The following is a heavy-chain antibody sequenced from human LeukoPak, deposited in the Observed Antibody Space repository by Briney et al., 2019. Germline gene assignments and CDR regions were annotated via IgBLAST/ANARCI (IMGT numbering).Heavy chain of an antibody. CDR2: IYSGGST. CDR3: ARDSPYYGMDV. CDR1: GFTVSSNY. Sequence: GGSLRLSCAASGFTVSSNYMSWVRQAPGKGLEWVSGIYSGGSTYYADSVKGRFTISRDNSKNTLYLQMNSLRAEDTAVYYCARDSPYYGMDVWGQGTTVTVSS. V-gene: IGHV3-53*01. J-gene: IGHJ6*02.